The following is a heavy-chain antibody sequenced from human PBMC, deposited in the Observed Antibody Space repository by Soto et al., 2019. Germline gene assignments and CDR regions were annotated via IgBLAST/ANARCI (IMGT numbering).Heavy chain of an antibody. D-gene: IGHD2-21*02. CDR3: ARVRGKALAVTYYYYYYGMDV. CDR1: GGSISSSNW. J-gene: IGHJ6*02. V-gene: IGHV4-4*02. CDR2: IYHSGST. Sequence: QVQLRESGPGLVKPSGTLSLTCAVSGGSISSSNWWSWVRQPPGKGLEWIGEIYHSGSTNYNPSLKSRVTISVDKSKNQFSLKLSSVTAADTAVYYCARVRGKALAVTYYYYYYGMDVWGQGTTVTVSS.